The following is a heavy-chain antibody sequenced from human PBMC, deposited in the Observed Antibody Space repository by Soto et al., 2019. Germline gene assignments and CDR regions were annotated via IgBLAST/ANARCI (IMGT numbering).Heavy chain of an antibody. Sequence: QVQLVQSGAEVKKPGSSVKVSCKTSGGTFSSYDISWVRQAPGQGLEWMGGIIPIFGTANYAQKFQGRVTITADESTSTAYMELSSLRSEDTAVYYCARDRGAARTNEYFQHWGQGTLVTVSS. CDR2: IIPIFGTA. V-gene: IGHV1-69*12. CDR3: ARDRGAARTNEYFQH. CDR1: GGTFSSYD. J-gene: IGHJ1*01. D-gene: IGHD6-6*01.